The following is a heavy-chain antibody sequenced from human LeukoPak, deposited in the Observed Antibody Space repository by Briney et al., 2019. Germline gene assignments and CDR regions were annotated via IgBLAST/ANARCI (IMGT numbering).Heavy chain of an antibody. D-gene: IGHD3-16*01. CDR3: AIYYDYVWGSFSGYYFDY. CDR1: GYTFTGYY. CDR2: INPNSGGT. J-gene: IGHJ4*02. V-gene: IGHV1-2*02. Sequence: ASVKVSCKASGYTFTGYYMHWVRQAPGQGLEWMGWINPNSGGTNYAQKFQGRVTMTRDTSISTAYMELSRLRSDDTAVYYCAIYYDYVWGSFSGYYFDYWGQGTLVTASS.